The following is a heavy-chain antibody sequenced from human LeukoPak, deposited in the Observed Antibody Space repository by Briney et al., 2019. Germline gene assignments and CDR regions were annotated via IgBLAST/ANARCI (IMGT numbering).Heavy chain of an antibody. J-gene: IGHJ4*02. CDR3: ATFIAAAGVFDY. D-gene: IGHD6-13*01. CDR2: FGPEDGET. CDR1: GYTLTELS. Sequence: ASVKVSCKVSGYTLTELSMHWVRQAPGKGLEWMGGFGPEDGETIYAQKFQGRVTMTEDTSTDTAYMELSSLRSEDTAVYYCATFIAAAGVFDYWGQGTLVTVSS. V-gene: IGHV1-24*01.